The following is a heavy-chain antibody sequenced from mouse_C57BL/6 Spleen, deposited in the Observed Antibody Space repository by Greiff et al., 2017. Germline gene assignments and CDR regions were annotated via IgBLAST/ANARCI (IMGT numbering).Heavy chain of an antibody. CDR2: IHPNSGST. Sequence: QVQLQQPGAELVKPGASVKLSCKASGYTFTSYWMHWVKQRPGQGLEWIGMIHPNSGSTNYNEKFKSKATLTVDKSSSTAYMQISSLTSEDSAVYYCARYYFCCSSWYFDVWGTGTTVTVSS. D-gene: IGHD1-1*01. CDR1: GYTFTSYW. V-gene: IGHV1-64*01. J-gene: IGHJ1*03. CDR3: ARYYFCCSSWYFDV.